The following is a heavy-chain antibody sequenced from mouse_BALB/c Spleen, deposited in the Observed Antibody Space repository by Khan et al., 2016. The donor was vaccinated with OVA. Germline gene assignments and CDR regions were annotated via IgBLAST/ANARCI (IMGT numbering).Heavy chain of an antibody. CDR3: ARPSYYGNPLFTY. Sequence: EVELVESGGGLVKPGGSLKLSCAPSGFAFSSYYMSWVRQTPEKRLEWVATISGTGIYTYYPDSVKGRSTISRDKARNTLYLQMSSLRSEDTALYYCARPSYYGNPLFTYWGQGTLVTVSA. CDR1: GFAFSSYY. V-gene: IGHV5-9*02. J-gene: IGHJ3*01. CDR2: ISGTGIYT. D-gene: IGHD2-10*01.